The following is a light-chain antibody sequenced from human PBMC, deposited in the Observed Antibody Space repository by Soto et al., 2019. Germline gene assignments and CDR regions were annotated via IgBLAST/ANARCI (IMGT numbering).Light chain of an antibody. CDR3: QQSYSTPRP. Sequence: DIQMTQSPSSLSASVGDRVTITCRARQSISSCLNWYQQKPGKAPKLLISAASSLQSGVPSRFSGSGSGTDFTLTISSLQPEDCATYYCQQSYSTPRPFGQGTRLEIK. J-gene: IGKJ5*01. CDR1: QSISSC. CDR2: AAS. V-gene: IGKV1-39*01.